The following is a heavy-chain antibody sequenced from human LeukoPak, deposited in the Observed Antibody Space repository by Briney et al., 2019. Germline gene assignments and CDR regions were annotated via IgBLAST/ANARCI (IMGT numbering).Heavy chain of an antibody. Sequence: DPVKASCKASRYTVTRSDMHWVTQAPGQRLEWMGIINPSGGSTSYAQKFQGRVTMTRDTSTSTVYMELSSLRSEDTAVYYCARVGFEWEPYNWFDPWGQGTLVTVSS. D-gene: IGHD1-26*01. CDR1: RYTVTRSD. CDR3: ARVGFEWEPYNWFDP. V-gene: IGHV1-46*01. J-gene: IGHJ5*02. CDR2: INPSGGST.